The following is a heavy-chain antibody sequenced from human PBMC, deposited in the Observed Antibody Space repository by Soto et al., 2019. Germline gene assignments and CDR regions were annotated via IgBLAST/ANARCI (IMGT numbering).Heavy chain of an antibody. V-gene: IGHV3-33*01. CDR1: GFTFSSYG. CDR2: IWYDGSNK. D-gene: IGHD4-4*01. Sequence: GGSLRLSCAASGFTFSSYGMHWVRQAPGKGLEWVAVIWYDGSNKYYADSVKGRFTISRDNSKNTLYLQMNSLRAEDTAVYYCARDSVTTRYYYYYYYMDVWGKGTTVTVSS. J-gene: IGHJ6*03. CDR3: ARDSVTTRYYYYYYYMDV.